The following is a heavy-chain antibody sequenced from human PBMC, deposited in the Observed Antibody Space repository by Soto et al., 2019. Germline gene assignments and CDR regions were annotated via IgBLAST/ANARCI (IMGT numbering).Heavy chain of an antibody. D-gene: IGHD3-3*02. J-gene: IGHJ3*02. CDR2: IVSDGSAI. CDR1: GFPFSSYG. V-gene: IGHV3-33*01. CDR3: ARDDAFDNENGFDM. Sequence: PGGSLRLSCAVSGFPFSSYGFHWVRQSPGKGLEWLGVIVSDGSAIYHADSLEGRFFISRDNSKDILYLQMNSLRVGDTAVYYCARDDAFDNENGFDMWGQGTMVTVSS.